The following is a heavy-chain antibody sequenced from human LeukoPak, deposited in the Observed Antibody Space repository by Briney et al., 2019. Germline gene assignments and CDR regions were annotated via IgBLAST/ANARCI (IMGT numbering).Heavy chain of an antibody. J-gene: IGHJ4*02. CDR3: AKLEGVKYYDYVWGSYRDDY. V-gene: IGHV3-30*02. CDR2: IRYDGSNK. CDR1: GFTFSSYG. D-gene: IGHD3-16*02. Sequence: GGSLSLSCAASGFTFSSYGMHWVRQAPGKGLEWVAFIRYDGSNKYYADSVKGRFTISRDNSKNTLYLQMNSLRAEDTAVYYCAKLEGVKYYDYVWGSYRDDYWGQGTLVTVSS.